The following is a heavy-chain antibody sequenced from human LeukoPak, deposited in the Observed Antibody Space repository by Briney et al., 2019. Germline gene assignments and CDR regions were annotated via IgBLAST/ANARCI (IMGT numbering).Heavy chain of an antibody. J-gene: IGHJ4*02. CDR2: IYPGDSDT. CDR3: VRHESGTYPIDY. V-gene: IGHV5-51*01. D-gene: IGHD1-26*01. CDR1: GYSFSSYW. Sequence: GESLKISCKGSGYSFSSYWIGWVRQMPGKGLEWMGIIYPGDSDTRYSPSFQGQVIISADKSVRTAFLQWSSLKASDTAMYYCVRHESGTYPIDYWGQGTLVTVSS.